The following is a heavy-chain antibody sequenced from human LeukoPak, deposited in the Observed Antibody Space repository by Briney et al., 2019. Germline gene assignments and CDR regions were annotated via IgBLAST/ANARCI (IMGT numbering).Heavy chain of an antibody. J-gene: IGHJ5*02. Sequence: GGSLRLSCAASGFTFSSYSMNWVRQAPGKGLEWVSSISSSSSYIYYADSVKGRFTISRDNAKNSLYLQMNSLRAEDTAVYYCARVVSIAARQPFDPWGQGTLVTVSS. CDR1: GFTFSSYS. D-gene: IGHD6-6*01. V-gene: IGHV3-21*01. CDR2: ISSSSSYI. CDR3: ARVVSIAARQPFDP.